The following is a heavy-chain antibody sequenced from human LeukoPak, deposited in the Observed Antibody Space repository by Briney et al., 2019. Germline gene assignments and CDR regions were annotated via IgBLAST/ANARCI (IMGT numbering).Heavy chain of an antibody. CDR3: ARVSSLAVAGFFDY. J-gene: IGHJ4*02. CDR1: GFTFSGYW. Sequence: PGGSLRLSYAASGFTFSGYWMNWVRQAPGKGLEWVANIKQDGSEKDYVDSVKGRFTISRDNAKNSLYLQMNSLRVEDTAVYYCARVSSLAVAGFFDYWGQGILVTVSS. V-gene: IGHV3-7*01. CDR2: IKQDGSEK. D-gene: IGHD6-19*01.